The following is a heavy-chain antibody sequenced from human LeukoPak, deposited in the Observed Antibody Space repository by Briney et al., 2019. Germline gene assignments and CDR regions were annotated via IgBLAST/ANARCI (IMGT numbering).Heavy chain of an antibody. CDR1: GYTFTSYA. CDR3: VTAYDQ. CDR2: INPSSGDT. J-gene: IGHJ5*02. V-gene: IGHV1-3*01. Sequence: ASVKVSCKASGYTFTSYAMHWVRQAPGQRLEWMGWINPSSGDTKYARMFQGRVTMTTGAAISTAYMELSGLTSADTAIYFCVTAYDQWGQGTLVTVSS.